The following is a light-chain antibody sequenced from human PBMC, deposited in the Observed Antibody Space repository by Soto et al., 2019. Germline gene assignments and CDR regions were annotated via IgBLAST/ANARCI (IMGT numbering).Light chain of an antibody. CDR1: QTVLRSSNNKNH. V-gene: IGKV4-1*01. Sequence: IVMTQSPDSLAVSLGERATINCKSSQTVLRSSNNKNHLAWYQQKPGQPPKLLIYWASTRESGVPDRFSGSGSGTDFTLTISSLQAEDVAVYYCQQYYSTPRTFGQGTKVDIK. J-gene: IGKJ1*01. CDR3: QQYYSTPRT. CDR2: WAS.